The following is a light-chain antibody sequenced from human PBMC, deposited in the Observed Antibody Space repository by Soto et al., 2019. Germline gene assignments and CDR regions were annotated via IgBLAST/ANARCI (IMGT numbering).Light chain of an antibody. V-gene: IGKV1-5*01. CDR2: DAS. CDR1: QSISSW. Sequence: QMTQSPSTLSASVGDRVTITCRASQSISSWLAWYQQKPGKAPKLLIYDASSLESGVPSRFSGSGSGTEFTLTISSLQPDDFATYYCQQYNSYTWTFGQGTKVDIK. CDR3: QQYNSYTWT. J-gene: IGKJ1*01.